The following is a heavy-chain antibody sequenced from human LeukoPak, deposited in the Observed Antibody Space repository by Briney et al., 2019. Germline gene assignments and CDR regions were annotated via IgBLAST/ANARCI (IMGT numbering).Heavy chain of an antibody. D-gene: IGHD6-13*01. CDR1: GGTFSSYA. CDR2: IIPIFGTA. V-gene: IGHV1-69*06. CDR3: ARGLSKPISSSWETRVYYYYYMDV. J-gene: IGHJ6*03. Sequence: GASVKVSCKASGGTFSSYAISWVRQAPGQGLEWMGGIIPIFGTANYAQKFQGRVTITADKSTSTAYMELSSLRSEDTAVYYCARGLSKPISSSWETRVYYYYYMDVWGKGTTVTVSS.